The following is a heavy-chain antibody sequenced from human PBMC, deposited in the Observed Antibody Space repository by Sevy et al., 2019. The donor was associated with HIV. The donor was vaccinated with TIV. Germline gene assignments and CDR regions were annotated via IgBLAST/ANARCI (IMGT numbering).Heavy chain of an antibody. CDR1: GYTLSELS. CDR3: ATDIVVGRDY. Sequence: ASVKVSCKVSGYTLSELSMHWVRQAPGKGLEWMGGFDEDGETLYAQKFQGRVTMTEDTSTDKAYMELSSLRSEDTAVYYCATDIVVGRDYWGQGTLVTVSS. CDR2: FDEDGET. J-gene: IGHJ4*02. D-gene: IGHD2-2*01. V-gene: IGHV1-24*01.